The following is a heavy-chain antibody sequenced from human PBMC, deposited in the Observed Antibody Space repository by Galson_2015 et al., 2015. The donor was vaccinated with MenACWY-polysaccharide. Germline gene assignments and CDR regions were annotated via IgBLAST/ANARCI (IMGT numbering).Heavy chain of an antibody. Sequence: SLRLSCAASGLTFRGSGMHWVRQAPGKGLEWVAVIQYDGSQKQYIDSVKGRFTISRDTSKNTLYLEMNSLRAEDTALYYCAREGSRIVFHAFDVWGQGTMVIVSS. CDR3: AREGSRIVFHAFDV. D-gene: IGHD3-10*02. CDR1: GLTFRGSG. CDR2: IQYDGSQK. J-gene: IGHJ3*01. V-gene: IGHV3-33*01.